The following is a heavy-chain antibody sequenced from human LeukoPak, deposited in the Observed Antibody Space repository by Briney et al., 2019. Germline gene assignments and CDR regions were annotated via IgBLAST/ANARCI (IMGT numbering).Heavy chain of an antibody. CDR1: GYTFTSYG. CDR3: ARVAVVPAAASHFDY. CDR2: ISAYNGNT. Sequence: ASVKVSCKAFGYTFTSYGISWVRQAPGQGLEWMGWISAYNGNTNYAQKLQGRVTMTTDTSTSTAYMELRSLRSDDTAVYYCARVAVVPAAASHFDYWGQGTLVTVSS. J-gene: IGHJ4*02. V-gene: IGHV1-18*01. D-gene: IGHD2-2*01.